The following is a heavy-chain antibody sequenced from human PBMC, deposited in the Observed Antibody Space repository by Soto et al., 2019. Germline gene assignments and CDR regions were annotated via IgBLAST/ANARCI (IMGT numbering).Heavy chain of an antibody. V-gene: IGHV6-1*01. J-gene: IGHJ6*02. CDR1: GDSVSSNSAA. D-gene: IGHD3-3*01. Sequence: SQTLSLTCAISGDSVSSNSAAWNWIRQSPSRGLEWLGRTYYRSKWYNDYAVSVKSRITINPDTSKNQFSLQLNSVTPEDTAVYYCARGRYDFWSGYHPDYYYGMDVWGHGITVTVSS. CDR3: ARGRYDFWSGYHPDYYYGMDV. CDR2: TYYRSKWYN.